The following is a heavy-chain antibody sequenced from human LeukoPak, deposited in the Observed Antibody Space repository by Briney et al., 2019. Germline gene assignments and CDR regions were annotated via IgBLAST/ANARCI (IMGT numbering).Heavy chain of an antibody. Sequence: SETLSLTCTVSGCSIRSYYLSWIRQPPGQGLEWIGSMYYSGSPNYNPSLKSRVTISVDTSKNQFSLKLRSVTAADTAVYYCARVRALSYYDSSGDLYYFDYWGEGTLVTVSS. CDR1: GCSIRSYY. D-gene: IGHD3-22*01. CDR3: ARVRALSYYDSSGDLYYFDY. J-gene: IGHJ4*02. CDR2: MYYSGSP. V-gene: IGHV4-59*01.